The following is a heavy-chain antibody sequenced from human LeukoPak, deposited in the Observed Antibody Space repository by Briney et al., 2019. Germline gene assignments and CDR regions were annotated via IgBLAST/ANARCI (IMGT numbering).Heavy chain of an antibody. CDR1: GGTFSSYA. CDR2: IIPIFGTA. D-gene: IGHD6-19*01. Sequence: SVKVSCKASGGTFSSYAISWVRQAPGQGLEWMGGIIPIFGTANYAQKFQGRVTITADKSTSTAYMELSSLRSDDTAVYYCARGKDLQWLSSRGAFDYWGQGTLVTVSS. CDR3: ARGKDLQWLSSRGAFDY. J-gene: IGHJ4*02. V-gene: IGHV1-69*06.